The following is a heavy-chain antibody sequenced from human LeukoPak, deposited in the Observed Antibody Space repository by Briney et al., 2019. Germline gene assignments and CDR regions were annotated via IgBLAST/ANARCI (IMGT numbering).Heavy chain of an antibody. V-gene: IGHV3-30*02. CDR1: GFTVSSNY. D-gene: IGHD2-2*02. J-gene: IGHJ1*01. CDR3: AKGTYCTSTSCYTQYFQH. Sequence: GGSLRPSCAASGFTVSSNYMSWVRQAPGKGLEWVAFIRYDGSNKYYADSVKGRFTISRDNSKNTLYLQMNSLRAEDTAVYYCAKGTYCTSTSCYTQYFQHWGQGTLVTVSS. CDR2: IRYDGSNK.